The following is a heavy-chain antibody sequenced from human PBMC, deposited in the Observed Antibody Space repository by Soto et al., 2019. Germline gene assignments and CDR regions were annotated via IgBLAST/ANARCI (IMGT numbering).Heavy chain of an antibody. D-gene: IGHD2-2*01. J-gene: IGHJ4*02. CDR2: VYYTGTT. V-gene: IGHV4-39*01. Sequence: SETLSLTCSVSNFSVLTSIYYWAWIRQPPGKGLEWVGTVYYTGTTYYNPSLQSRVTISIDTSKNQFSLNLNSVTAADTAVYYCARNWNLALVPAAYFDSWGQGTLVTVSS. CDR1: NFSVLTSIYY. CDR3: ARNWNLALVPAAYFDS.